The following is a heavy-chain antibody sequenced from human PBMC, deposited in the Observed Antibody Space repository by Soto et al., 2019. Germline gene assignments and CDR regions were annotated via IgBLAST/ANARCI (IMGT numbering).Heavy chain of an antibody. V-gene: IGHV1-46*01. D-gene: IGHD2-2*01. CDR1: GYTFTSYY. CDR3: ARGREYCSSTSCSRDYGMDV. Sequence: GASVKVSCKASGYTFTSYYMHWVRQAPGQGLEWMGIINPSGGSTSYAQKFQGRVTMTRDTSTSTVYMELSSLRSEDTAVYYCARGREYCSSTSCSRDYGMDVWGQGTTVTVSS. J-gene: IGHJ6*02. CDR2: INPSGGST.